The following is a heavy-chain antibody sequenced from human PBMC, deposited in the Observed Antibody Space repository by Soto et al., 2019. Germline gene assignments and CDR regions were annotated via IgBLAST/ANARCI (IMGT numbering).Heavy chain of an antibody. CDR1: GYSFTNYG. Sequence: QAQLLQSGAEVKKPGASVTVSCKASGYSFTNYGITWVRQAPGQGLEWMGWISAFNCNTHYAQKLQGRVPMTTDASTSTAYLQMRSLRSDDTAVYYCARDRGVAPPVAGNTHYYYMDVWGKGTTVTVSS. V-gene: IGHV1-18*01. J-gene: IGHJ6*03. CDR2: ISAFNCNT. D-gene: IGHD6-19*01. CDR3: ARDRGVAPPVAGNTHYYYMDV.